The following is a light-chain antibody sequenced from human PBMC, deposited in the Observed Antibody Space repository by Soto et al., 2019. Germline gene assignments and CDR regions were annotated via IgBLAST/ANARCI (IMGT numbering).Light chain of an antibody. Sequence: QSALTQPASVSGSPGQSITISCSGTSSDIGAYDYVSWYQQHPGKAPKLMIYAVSDRPSGVSNRFSGSKSGNTASLTISGLQAEDEADYYCSSYAGSSTYVFGTGTKLTVL. CDR2: AVS. J-gene: IGLJ1*01. V-gene: IGLV2-14*01. CDR1: SSDIGAYDY. CDR3: SSYAGSSTYV.